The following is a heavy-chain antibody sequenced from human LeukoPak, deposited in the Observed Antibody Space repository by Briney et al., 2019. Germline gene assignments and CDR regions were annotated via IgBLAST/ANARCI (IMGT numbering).Heavy chain of an antibody. D-gene: IGHD6-13*01. CDR2: IRSKANSYAT. Sequence: PGGSLRLSCAASGFTFSGSAMHWVRQASGKGLEWVGRIRSKANSYATAYAASVKGRFTISRDDSKNTAYLQMNSLKTEDTAVYYCTRLSSSSPVKVSWGQGTLVTVSS. J-gene: IGHJ5*02. V-gene: IGHV3-73*01. CDR3: TRLSSSSPVKVS. CDR1: GFTFSGSA.